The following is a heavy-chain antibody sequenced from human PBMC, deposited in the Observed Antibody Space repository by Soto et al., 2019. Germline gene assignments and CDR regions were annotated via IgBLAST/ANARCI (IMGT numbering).Heavy chain of an antibody. D-gene: IGHD3-10*01. CDR3: AREGRGYYYYYYGMDV. Sequence: SETLYLTCTVSGGSISSGDYYWSWIRQPPGKGLEWIGYIYYSGSTYYNPSLKSRVTISVDTSKNQFSLKLSSVTAADTAVYYCAREGRGYYYYYYGMDVWGQGTTVTVSS. V-gene: IGHV4-30-4*01. CDR2: IYYSGST. CDR1: GGSISSGDYY. J-gene: IGHJ6*02.